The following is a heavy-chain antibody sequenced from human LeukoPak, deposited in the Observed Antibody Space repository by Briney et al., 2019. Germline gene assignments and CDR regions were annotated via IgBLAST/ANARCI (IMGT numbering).Heavy chain of an antibody. CDR2: ITHRGSI. CDR1: GGSVSGHF. V-gene: IGHV4-34*01. J-gene: IGHJ1*01. D-gene: IGHD6-13*01. CDR3: ARALAAAVIN. Sequence: SSETLSLTCGVFGGSVSGHFYSWIRQSPGKGLEWIGEITHRGSINYNPSLKSRVAMSVDTSKNHFSLNLTSVTAADNGIYYCARALAAAVINWGQGTLVTVSS.